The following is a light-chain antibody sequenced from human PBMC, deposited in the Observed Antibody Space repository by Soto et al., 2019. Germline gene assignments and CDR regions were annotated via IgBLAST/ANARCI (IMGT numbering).Light chain of an antibody. CDR2: KAS. Sequence: DIQMTQSPSTLSGSVGDRVAITCRASQTISSWLAWYQQKPGKAPNLLIYKASTLKSGVPSRFSGSGSGTEFTLTIRSLKPDDFAVDYCQQYGSSGTFGQGTKVDIK. V-gene: IGKV1-5*03. CDR1: QTISSW. J-gene: IGKJ1*01. CDR3: QQYGSSGT.